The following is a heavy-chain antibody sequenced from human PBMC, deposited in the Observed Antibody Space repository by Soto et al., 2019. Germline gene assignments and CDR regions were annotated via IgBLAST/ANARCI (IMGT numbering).Heavy chain of an antibody. V-gene: IGHV1-69*13. CDR2: IIPIFGTA. J-gene: IGHJ4*02. Sequence: ASVKVSCKASGGTFSSYAISWVRQAPGQGLEWMGGIIPIFGTANYAQKFQGRVTVTADESTSTAYMELSSLRSEDTAVYYCARDQRYYDSSGYPGYFDHWGQGTLVTVSS. D-gene: IGHD3-22*01. CDR1: GGTFSSYA. CDR3: ARDQRYYDSSGYPGYFDH.